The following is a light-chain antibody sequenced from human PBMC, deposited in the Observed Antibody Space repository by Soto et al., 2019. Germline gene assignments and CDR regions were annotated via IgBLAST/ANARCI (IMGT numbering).Light chain of an antibody. Sequence: DIQMTQSPSPLSGSVGDRVTITCRASHTISSWLAWYQQKPGKAPKLLIYKASTLKSGVPSRFSGSGSGTEFTLTISSLQPDDFATYYCQHYNSYSEAFGQGTKVDIK. CDR1: HTISSW. J-gene: IGKJ1*01. V-gene: IGKV1-5*03. CDR3: QHYNSYSEA. CDR2: KAS.